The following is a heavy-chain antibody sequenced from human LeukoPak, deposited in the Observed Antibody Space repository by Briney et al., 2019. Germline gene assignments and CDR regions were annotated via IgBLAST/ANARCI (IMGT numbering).Heavy chain of an antibody. CDR2: INHSGST. V-gene: IGHV4-34*01. D-gene: IGHD6-13*01. CDR1: GGSFSGYY. J-gene: IGHJ6*03. CDR3: ARFGRIAAAGTGYYYYMDV. Sequence: SETLSLTCAVYGGSFSGYYWSWIRQPPGKGLEWIGEINHSGSTNYNPSLKSRVTISVDTSKNQFSLKLSSVTAADTAAYYCARFGRIAAAGTGYYYYMDVWGKGTTVTVSS.